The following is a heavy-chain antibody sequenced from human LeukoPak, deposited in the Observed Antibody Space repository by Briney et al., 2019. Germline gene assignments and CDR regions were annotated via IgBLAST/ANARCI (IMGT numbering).Heavy chain of an antibody. CDR3: AKTLSFYGHSDF. Sequence: SETLSLTCSVSGGSISSDYWSWIRQPPGKGLEWIGYIYYTGSTTYNPSLNSRVTISVDTPKSQFSLKLSSVTAADTAVYYCAKTLSFYGHSDFWGQGTLVTVSS. CDR1: GGSISSDY. V-gene: IGHV4-59*01. J-gene: IGHJ4*02. CDR2: IYYTGST. D-gene: IGHD2/OR15-2a*01.